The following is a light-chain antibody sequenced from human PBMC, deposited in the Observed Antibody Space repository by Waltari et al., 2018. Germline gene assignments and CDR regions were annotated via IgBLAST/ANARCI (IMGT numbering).Light chain of an antibody. Sequence: QSALTQPASVSGSPGQSISISCTGTSSDVGGYNYVSWYQQHPGQAPKLMIYDVSQRPFGISNRFSGSKSGNTASLTISGLQAEDEADYYCSSYTSSSTFVFGIGTKVTVL. CDR2: DVS. V-gene: IGLV2-14*03. CDR3: SSYTSSSTFV. J-gene: IGLJ1*01. CDR1: SSDVGGYNY.